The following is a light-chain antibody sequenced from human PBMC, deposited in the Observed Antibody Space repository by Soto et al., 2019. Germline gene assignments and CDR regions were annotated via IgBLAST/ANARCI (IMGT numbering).Light chain of an antibody. J-gene: IGLJ2*01. CDR1: SSNIGSNY. CDR3: GTWDSSLTAGGV. CDR2: DNN. V-gene: IGLV1-51*01. Sequence: QSVLTQPPSVSAAPGQKVTISCSGSSSNIGSNYVSWYQQLAGTAPKVLIYDNNKRASGTPDRFSGSKSGTSATLVITGLQTGDEADYYCGTWDSSLTAGGVFGGGTKLTVL.